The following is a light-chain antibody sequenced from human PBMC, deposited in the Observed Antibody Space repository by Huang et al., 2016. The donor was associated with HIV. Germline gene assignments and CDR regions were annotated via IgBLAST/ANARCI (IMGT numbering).Light chain of an antibody. Sequence: EIVMTQSPATLSVSPGESATLSCRASQSVSSNVAWYRQRPGQPPRPLSYGASTRATGIPARFSGSGSGTEFTLTISSLQSEDFAVYYCQQYNNWPPYTFGQGTKLEIK. J-gene: IGKJ2*01. V-gene: IGKV3-15*01. CDR1: QSVSSN. CDR2: GAS. CDR3: QQYNNWPPYT.